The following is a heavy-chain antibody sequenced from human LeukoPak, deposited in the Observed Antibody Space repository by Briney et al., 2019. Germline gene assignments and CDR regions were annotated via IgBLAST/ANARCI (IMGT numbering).Heavy chain of an antibody. Sequence: RASVKVSCKASGGTFSSYAISWVRQAPGQGLEWMGIINPSGGSTSYAQKFQGRVTMTRDTSTSTVYMELSSLRSEDTAVYYCARWLPGAYGMDVWGQGTTVTVSS. V-gene: IGHV1-46*01. D-gene: IGHD3-10*01. J-gene: IGHJ6*02. CDR2: INPSGGST. CDR3: ARWLPGAYGMDV. CDR1: GGTFSSYA.